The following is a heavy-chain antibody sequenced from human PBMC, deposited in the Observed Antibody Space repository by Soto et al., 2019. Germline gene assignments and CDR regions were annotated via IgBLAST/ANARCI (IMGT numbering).Heavy chain of an antibody. CDR2: IIPIFGTA. V-gene: IGHV1-69*06. Sequence: GASVKVSCKASGGTFSSYAISWVRQAPGQGLEWMGGIIPIFGTANYAQKFQGRVTITADKSTSTAYMELSSLRSEDTAVYYCARGSPVPDYGDNWFDPWGQGTLVTVSS. CDR3: ARGSPVPDYGDNWFDP. D-gene: IGHD4-17*01. J-gene: IGHJ5*02. CDR1: GGTFSSYA.